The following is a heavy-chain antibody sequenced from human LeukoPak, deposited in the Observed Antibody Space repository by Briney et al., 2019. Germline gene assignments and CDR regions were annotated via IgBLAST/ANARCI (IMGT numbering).Heavy chain of an antibody. J-gene: IGHJ4*02. CDR2: ISGSGTI. Sequence: PSETLSLTCTVSGGSIHSYWSWIRQPAGKGLEWIGRISGSGTITYNPALQSRLTISIDTSKNQFSLKLMSVTAADTAVYYCAKDLEDVFLNYWGQGTLVTVSS. CDR1: GGSIHSY. V-gene: IGHV4-4*07. CDR3: AKDLEDVFLNY. D-gene: IGHD3-3*01.